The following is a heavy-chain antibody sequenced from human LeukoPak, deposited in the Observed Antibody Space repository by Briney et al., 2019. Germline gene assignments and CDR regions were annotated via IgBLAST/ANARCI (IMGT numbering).Heavy chain of an antibody. Sequence: SETLSLTCTVSGGSLSGSGYYWGWIRQPPGKGLEWIGSIYYSGSTYYNPSLKSRVTISVDTSKNQFSLKLSSVTAADTAVYYCAGSSWYYYYYGMDVWGQGTTVTVSS. J-gene: IGHJ6*02. CDR1: GGSLSGSGYY. CDR3: AGSSWYYYYYGMDV. D-gene: IGHD6-13*01. V-gene: IGHV4-39*07. CDR2: IYYSGST.